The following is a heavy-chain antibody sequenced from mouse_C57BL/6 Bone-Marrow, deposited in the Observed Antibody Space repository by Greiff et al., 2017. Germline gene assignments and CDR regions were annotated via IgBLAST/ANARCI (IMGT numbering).Heavy chain of an antibody. V-gene: IGHV5-17*01. J-gene: IGHJ2*01. D-gene: IGHD1-1*01. CDR3: ARPYYYGSLDY. Sequence: EVKVEESGGGLVKPGGSLKLSCAASGFTFSDYGMHWVRQAPEEGLEWVAYISSGSSTIYYADTVKGRCTIARDNSKNTLYLQLTSLRSEDTAMYDCARPYYYGSLDYWGQGTTLTVSS. CDR2: ISSGSSTI. CDR1: GFTFSDYG.